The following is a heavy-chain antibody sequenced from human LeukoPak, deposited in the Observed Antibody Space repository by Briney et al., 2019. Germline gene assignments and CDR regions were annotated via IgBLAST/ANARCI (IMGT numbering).Heavy chain of an antibody. Sequence: GGSLRLSCAASGFTFSSYEMNWVRQAPGKGLEWVPYISSSGSTIYYADSVKGRFTISRDNTKNSLYLQMNSLRAEDTAVYYCARGDSGSYYFDYWGQGTPVTVSS. V-gene: IGHV3-48*03. D-gene: IGHD1-26*01. CDR3: ARGDSGSYYFDY. J-gene: IGHJ4*02. CDR1: GFTFSSYE. CDR2: ISSSGSTI.